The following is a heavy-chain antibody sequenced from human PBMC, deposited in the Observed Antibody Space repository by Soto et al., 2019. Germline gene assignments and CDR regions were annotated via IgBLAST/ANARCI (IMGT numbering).Heavy chain of an antibody. CDR3: ARPLWRDDYNWGYFDL. D-gene: IGHD4-4*01. J-gene: IGHJ2*01. Sequence: QVQLGESGGGVVQPGRSLRLSCAASGFTFSSYAMHWVRQAPGKGLAWVAVISYDGSNKYYTDSVKGRFTISRDNSKNTLYLQMNSLRAEDTAVYYCARPLWRDDYNWGYFDLWGRGTLVTVSS. V-gene: IGHV3-30-3*01. CDR2: ISYDGSNK. CDR1: GFTFSSYA.